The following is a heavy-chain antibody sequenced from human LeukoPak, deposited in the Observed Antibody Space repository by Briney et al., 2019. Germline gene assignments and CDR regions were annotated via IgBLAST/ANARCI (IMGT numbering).Heavy chain of an antibody. CDR2: INHSGST. D-gene: IGHD5-18*01. CDR1: GGSFRGYY. J-gene: IGHJ4*02. CDR3: ARPGVDTAMGSWYYFDY. V-gene: IGHV4-34*01. Sequence: SETLSLTCAVYGGSFRGYYWSWIRQPPGKGLGWGGEINHSGSTNYNPSLKSRVTISVDTSKNQFSLKLSSVTAADTAVYYCARPGVDTAMGSWYYFDYWGQGTLVTVSS.